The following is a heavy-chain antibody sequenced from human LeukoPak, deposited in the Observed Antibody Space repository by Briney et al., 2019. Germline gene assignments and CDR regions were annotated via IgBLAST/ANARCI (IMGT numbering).Heavy chain of an antibody. CDR1: GGSINSYY. CDR3: ARGGRRCSLQHYYDSSGYLDV. D-gene: IGHD3-22*01. V-gene: IGHV4-59*01. Sequence: SETLSLTCTVSGGSINSYYWSWIRQPPGKGLEWIGYISFSGTTNYNPSLKSRVTISVDTSKNQFSLELSSVTAADTAVYYCARGGRRCSLQHYYDSSGYLDVWGKGTTVTVSS. J-gene: IGHJ6*03. CDR2: ISFSGTT.